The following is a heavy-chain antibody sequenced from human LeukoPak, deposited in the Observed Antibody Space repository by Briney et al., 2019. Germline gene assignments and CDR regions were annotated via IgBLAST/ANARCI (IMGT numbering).Heavy chain of an antibody. CDR3: ARGSTYSPIPKY. J-gene: IGHJ4*02. CDR1: GGSISSGNYF. CDR2: VYYTGST. Sequence: SETLSLTCSVSGGSISSGNYFWSWIPQPPGRGLEWIGYVYYTGSTYNNPSLKSRFTISADTSKNQFSLNLTSVTAADTALYYCARGSTYSPIPKYWGQGTLVTVSS. V-gene: IGHV4-30-4*08. D-gene: IGHD2-21*01.